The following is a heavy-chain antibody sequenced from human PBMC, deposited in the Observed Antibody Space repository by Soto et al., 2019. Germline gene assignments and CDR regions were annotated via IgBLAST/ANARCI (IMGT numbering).Heavy chain of an antibody. CDR2: VRHKADSYIT. CDR3: ASLWDRWFDS. J-gene: IGHJ5*01. V-gene: IGHV3-72*01. CDR1: GFTFSDHY. D-gene: IGHD1-26*01. Sequence: EVQLVESGGGLVQPVGSLRLSCAASGFTFSDHYMDWVRQAPGKGLEWVSRVRHKADSYITEYAASVTGRFTISRDDSKNSLYLQMNNLKTEDTAVYYCASLWDRWFDSWGQGTLVTVSS.